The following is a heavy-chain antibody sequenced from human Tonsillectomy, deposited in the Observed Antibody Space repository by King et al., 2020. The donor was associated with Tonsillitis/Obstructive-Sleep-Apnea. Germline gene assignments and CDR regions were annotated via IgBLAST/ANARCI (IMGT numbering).Heavy chain of an antibody. CDR2: ISGSGGST. CDR3: AKDGHSITIFGVVIKNWFDP. J-gene: IGHJ5*02. Sequence: VQLVESGGGLVQPGGSLRLSCAASGFTFSSYAMSWVRQAPGKGLEWVSAISGSGGSTYYADSVKGRLTISRANSKNPLYLQMNSLRAEATAVYYCAKDGHSITIFGVVIKNWFDPWGQGTLVTVSS. V-gene: IGHV3-23*04. D-gene: IGHD3-3*01. CDR1: GFTFSSYA.